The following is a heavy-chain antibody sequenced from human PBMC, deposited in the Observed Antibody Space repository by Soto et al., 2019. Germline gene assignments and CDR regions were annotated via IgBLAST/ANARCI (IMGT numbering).Heavy chain of an antibody. D-gene: IGHD2-2*01. CDR3: ARVIPGAEAWFDP. J-gene: IGHJ5*02. Sequence: ASANVSCKASGNTSTNFGVTWVRQAPGQGLEWMGWISAYTDDPNYAQKFQGRVTMTIDTSTSTAYLDLRSLTSDDTAVYYCARVIPGAEAWFDPWGQGTLVTVSS. CDR2: ISAYTDDP. CDR1: GNTSTNFG. V-gene: IGHV1-18*01.